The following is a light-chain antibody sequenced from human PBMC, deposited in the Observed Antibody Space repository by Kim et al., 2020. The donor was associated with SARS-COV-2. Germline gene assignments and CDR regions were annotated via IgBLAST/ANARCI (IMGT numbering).Light chain of an antibody. CDR1: QSVSSY. V-gene: IGKV3-11*01. CDR3: QHRSSWPLT. J-gene: IGKJ4*01. CDR2: DAS. Sequence: EIVLTQSPATLSLSPGERATLSCRASQSVSSYLVWYQQKIGQAPRLLIYDASNRATGIPARFSGSGSGTDFTLTISSLEPEDFAVYYCQHRSSWPLTFGGGTKVDIK.